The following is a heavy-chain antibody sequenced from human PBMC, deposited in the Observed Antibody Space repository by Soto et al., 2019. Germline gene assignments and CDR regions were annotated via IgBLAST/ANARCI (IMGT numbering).Heavy chain of an antibody. D-gene: IGHD2-15*01. CDR3: ARVQDIVGGGVGTRNAFDI. CDR1: GFTFSSYS. Sequence: PGGSLRLSCAASGFTFSSYSMNWVRQAPGKGLEWVSSISSRSSYIYYADSVKGRFTISRDNAKNSLYLQMNSLRAEDTAVYYCARVQDIVGGGVGTRNAFDIWGQGTMVTVSS. CDR2: ISSRSSYI. J-gene: IGHJ3*02. V-gene: IGHV3-21*01.